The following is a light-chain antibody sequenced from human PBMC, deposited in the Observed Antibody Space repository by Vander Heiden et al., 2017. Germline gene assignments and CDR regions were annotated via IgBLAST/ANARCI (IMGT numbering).Light chain of an antibody. J-gene: IGKJ4*01. V-gene: IGKV1-5*03. CDR1: QSISGW. CDR3: QQDNFYSLT. CDR2: TAS. Sequence: DIQMTQSPSTLSASVGDRVTITCRASQSISGWLAWYQQKPGKAPKLLIHTASTLESGVPSRFSRSGSGTEFTLTISSLQPDDFATYYCQQDNFYSLTFGGGTKVEIK.